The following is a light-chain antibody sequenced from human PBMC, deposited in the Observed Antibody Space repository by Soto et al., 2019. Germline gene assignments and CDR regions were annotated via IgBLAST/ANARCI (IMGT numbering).Light chain of an antibody. CDR2: GNN. CDR1: RSNIGTDYD. Sequence: QSVLTQSPSVSGAQGQRVTISCTGSRSNIGTDYDVHWYQHLPGTAPKLLIFGNNIRPSGVPDRFSGSKSGTSASLAITGLQAEDEADYYCQSYDSGLRGWVFGGGTKVTGL. V-gene: IGLV1-40*01. J-gene: IGLJ3*02. CDR3: QSYDSGLRGWV.